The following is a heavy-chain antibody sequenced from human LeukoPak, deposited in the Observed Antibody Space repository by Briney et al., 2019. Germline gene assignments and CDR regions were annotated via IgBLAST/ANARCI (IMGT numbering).Heavy chain of an antibody. J-gene: IGHJ3*02. CDR3: ARDFNWASDI. V-gene: IGHV1-18*01. CDR2: INADTGSR. D-gene: IGHD1-1*01. CDR1: GGTFSSYA. Sequence: ASVKVSCKASGGTFSSYAISWVRQAPGQGLEWMGWINADTGSRKYSEKFQGRFTITTDTSARSAYMELSSLRSEDTAVYYCARDFNWASDIWGQGTMVIVSS.